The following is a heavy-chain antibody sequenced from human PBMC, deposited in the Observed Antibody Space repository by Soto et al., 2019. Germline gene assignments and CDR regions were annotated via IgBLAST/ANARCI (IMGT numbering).Heavy chain of an antibody. CDR1: GFSLSTSGMR. D-gene: IGHD1-26*01. J-gene: IGHJ5*02. CDR3: AKTGIDGSWFDP. V-gene: IGHV2-70*04. Sequence: SGPTLVNPTQTLTLTCTFSGFSLSTSGMRVSWIRQPPGKALQWLARIAWDDDKFYTTSLRTRLTISKDTSKNQVVLTMTNMDPVDTATYYCAKTGIDGSWFDPWGQGTLVTVSS. CDR2: IAWDDDK.